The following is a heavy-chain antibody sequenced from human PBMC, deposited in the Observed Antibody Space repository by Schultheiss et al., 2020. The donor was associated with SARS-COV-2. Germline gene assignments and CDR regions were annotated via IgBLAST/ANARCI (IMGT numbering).Heavy chain of an antibody. CDR3: AADRAVMTTVTRNFDY. CDR1: GYTFTSYG. D-gene: IGHD4-17*01. Sequence: ASVKVSCKASGYTFTSYGISWVRQAPGQGLEWMGWISAYNGNTNYAQKLQGRVTMTTDTSTSTAYMELSSLRSEDTAVYYCAADRAVMTTVTRNFDYWGQGTLVTVSS. V-gene: IGHV1-18*01. J-gene: IGHJ4*02. CDR2: ISAYNGNT.